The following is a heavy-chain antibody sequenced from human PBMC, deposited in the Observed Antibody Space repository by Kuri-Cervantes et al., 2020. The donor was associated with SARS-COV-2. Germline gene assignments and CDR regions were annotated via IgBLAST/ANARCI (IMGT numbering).Heavy chain of an antibody. Sequence: SETLSLTCTVSGGSISSGDYYWSWIRQPPGKGLEWIGEINHSGSTNYNPSLKSRVTISVDTSKNQFSLKLSSVTAADTAVYYCARVEGYCSSTSCYTGAFDYWGQGTLVTVSS. CDR3: ARVEGYCSSTSCYTGAFDY. V-gene: IGHV4-39*07. J-gene: IGHJ4*02. D-gene: IGHD2-2*02. CDR1: GGSISSGDYY. CDR2: INHSGST.